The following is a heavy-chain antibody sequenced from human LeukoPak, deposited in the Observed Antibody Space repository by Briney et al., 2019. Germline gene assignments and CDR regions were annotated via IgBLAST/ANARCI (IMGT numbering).Heavy chain of an antibody. CDR2: ISDSGSA. D-gene: IGHD6-13*01. CDR3: ARHPLSIAAGIDP. V-gene: IGHV4-59*01. Sequence: SETLSLTCTVSGGSIGSYYWSWIRQPPGKGLEWIGYISDSGSANNNPSLKSRVTMSLDTSKSQFSLKLTSVTAADTAVYYCARHPLSIAAGIDPWGQGTLVTVSS. J-gene: IGHJ5*02. CDR1: GGSIGSYY.